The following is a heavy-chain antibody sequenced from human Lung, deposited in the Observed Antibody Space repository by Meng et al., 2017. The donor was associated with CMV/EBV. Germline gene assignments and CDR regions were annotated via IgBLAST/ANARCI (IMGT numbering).Heavy chain of an antibody. V-gene: IGHV4-4*07. CDR1: GDSITSYY. Sequence: QVPLQESAPGLVKPSAPLSLTCTVSGDSITSYYWSWIRQPAGKGLEWIGRISASGNTRYNPSLKSRVTMSVDTSKNQFSLKLSSVTAADTAVYYCARDFGSSWYPNWFDPWGQGTLVTVSS. CDR2: ISASGNT. J-gene: IGHJ5*02. CDR3: ARDFGSSWYPNWFDP. D-gene: IGHD6-13*01.